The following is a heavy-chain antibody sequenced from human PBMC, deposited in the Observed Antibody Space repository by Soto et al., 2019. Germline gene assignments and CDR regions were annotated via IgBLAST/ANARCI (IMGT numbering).Heavy chain of an antibody. D-gene: IGHD3-9*01. Sequence: QVQLVQSGADVKKPGASLKVSCKASGYTFTRNYIHWVRQAPGEGLEWMGIINPAGGSPSYSQKFQGRVIMTRDTSTSTVYMELSSLRSEDTAVYYCARDGVATGQRGAFDIWGQGTMVTVSS. CDR3: ARDGVATGQRGAFDI. CDR1: GYTFTRNY. CDR2: INPAGGSP. J-gene: IGHJ3*02. V-gene: IGHV1-46*01.